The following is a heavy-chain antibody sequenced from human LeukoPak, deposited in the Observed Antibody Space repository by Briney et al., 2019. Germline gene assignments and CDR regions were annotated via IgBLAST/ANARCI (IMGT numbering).Heavy chain of an antibody. CDR2: ISGSGGST. CDR3: AKAQGGSKHSYGGPLDY. CDR1: GFTFSSYA. D-gene: IGHD5-18*01. Sequence: PGGSLRLSCAASGFTFSSYAMSWVRQAPGKGLEWVSAISGSGGSTYYADSVKGRFTISRDNSKNTLYLQMNSLTAEDTAVYYCAKAQGGSKHSYGGPLDYRGQGTLVTVSS. J-gene: IGHJ4*02. V-gene: IGHV3-23*01.